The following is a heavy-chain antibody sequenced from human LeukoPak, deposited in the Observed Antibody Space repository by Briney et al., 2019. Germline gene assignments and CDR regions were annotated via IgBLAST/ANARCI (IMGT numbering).Heavy chain of an antibody. J-gene: IGHJ4*02. Sequence: GASVKVSCKASGYTFTSYCMHWVRQTPGQGLEWMGIINPSGGSTSYAQKFQGRVTMTRDMSTSTVYMELSSLRSEDTAVYYCASSIAARSNFDYWGQGTLVTVSS. V-gene: IGHV1-46*01. D-gene: IGHD6-6*01. CDR2: INPSGGST. CDR1: GYTFTSYC. CDR3: ASSIAARSNFDY.